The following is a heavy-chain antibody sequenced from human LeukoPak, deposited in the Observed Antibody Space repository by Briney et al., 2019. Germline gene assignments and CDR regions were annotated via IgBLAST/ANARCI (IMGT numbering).Heavy chain of an antibody. CDR2: IYTSGST. Sequence: SETLSLTXTVSGGSISSGSYYWSWIRQPAGKGLEWIGRIYTSGSTNYNPSLKSRVTISVDTSKNQFSLKLSSVTAADTAVYYCARTPFLFGVVILWFDPWGQGALVTVSS. CDR1: GGSISSGSYY. J-gene: IGHJ5*02. D-gene: IGHD3-3*01. V-gene: IGHV4-61*02. CDR3: ARTPFLFGVVILWFDP.